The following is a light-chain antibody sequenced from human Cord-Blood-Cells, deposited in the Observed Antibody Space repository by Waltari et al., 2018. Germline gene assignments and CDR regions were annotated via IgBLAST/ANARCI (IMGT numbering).Light chain of an antibody. J-gene: IGKJ4*01. Sequence: DIQMTQSPSSLSASVGDRVTITCRASQSLSSYLNWYQQKPGKAPKLLIYAASSLQSGVPSRCSGSGSGTDFTLTISSLQPEYSATYYCQQSYSTPLTFGGGTKVESK. CDR3: QQSYSTPLT. V-gene: IGKV1-39*01. CDR1: QSLSSY. CDR2: AAS.